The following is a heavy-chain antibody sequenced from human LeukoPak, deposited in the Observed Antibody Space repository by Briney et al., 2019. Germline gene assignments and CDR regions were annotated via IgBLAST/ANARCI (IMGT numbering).Heavy chain of an antibody. D-gene: IGHD6-13*01. CDR3: SRGKAAAGNSLWFDP. J-gene: IGHJ5*02. Sequence: SETLSLTCAVYGGSFSGYYWSWIRQPPGKGLEWIGEINHSGSTNYNPSLKSRVTISVDTSKNQFSLKLSSVTAADTAVYYCSRGKAAAGNSLWFDPWGQGTLVTVSS. V-gene: IGHV4-34*01. CDR2: INHSGST. CDR1: GGSFSGYY.